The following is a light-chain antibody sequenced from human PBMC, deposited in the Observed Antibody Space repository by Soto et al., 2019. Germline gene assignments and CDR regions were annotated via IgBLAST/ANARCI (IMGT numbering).Light chain of an antibody. J-gene: IGKJ5*01. CDR3: MQGTHWPIT. V-gene: IGKV2-30*02. CDR1: QSLVHSDGIAY. CDR2: KVS. Sequence: DGVMTQSPLSLPVTLGQPASISCRSNQSLVHSDGIAYFSWFQQRPGRSPRRLIDKVSNRDSGVPARFSGSGPGTDFALKISRVEAEDVGVYYCMQGTHWPITFGQGTRLEIK.